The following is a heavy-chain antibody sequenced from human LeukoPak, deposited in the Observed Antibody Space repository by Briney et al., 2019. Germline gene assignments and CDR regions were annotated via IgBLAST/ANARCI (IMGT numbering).Heavy chain of an antibody. CDR1: GGSFSGYY. CDR2: INHSGST. J-gene: IGHJ1*01. D-gene: IGHD3-22*01. CDR3: ARGRARLTYYYDSSGFQN. V-gene: IGHV4-34*01. Sequence: SETLSLTCAVYGGSFSGYYWSWIRQPPGKGLEWIGEINHSGSTNYNPSLKGRVTISVDTTKTQFSLQLSSVTAADTAVYYCARGRARLTYYYDSSGFQNWGQGTLVTVSS.